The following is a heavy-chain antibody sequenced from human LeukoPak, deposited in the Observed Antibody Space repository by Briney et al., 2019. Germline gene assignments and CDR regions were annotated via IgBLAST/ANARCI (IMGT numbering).Heavy chain of an antibody. Sequence: GSLRLSCAASGFTFSTYPMSWVRQAPGKGLEWVAVISYDGSNKYYADSVKGRFTISRDNSKNTLYLQMNSLRAEDTAVYYCARDRSPVGGDCLFDYWGQGTLVTVSS. D-gene: IGHD2-21*02. CDR3: ARDRSPVGGDCLFDY. CDR2: ISYDGSNK. V-gene: IGHV3-30*04. CDR1: GFTFSTYP. J-gene: IGHJ4*02.